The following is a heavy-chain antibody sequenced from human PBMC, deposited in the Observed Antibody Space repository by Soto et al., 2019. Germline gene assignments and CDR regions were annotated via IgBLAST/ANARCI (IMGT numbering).Heavy chain of an antibody. D-gene: IGHD3-10*01. V-gene: IGHV3-21*01. CDR2: ISSSSSYI. CDR3: ARVKDPGCYYNDAFDI. CDR1: GFTFSSYS. Sequence: GGSLRLSCAASGFTFSSYSMNWVRQAPGKGLEWVSSISSSSSYIYYAGSVKGRFTISRANAKNSLYLQMNSLRAEDTAVYYCARVKDPGCYYNDAFDIWGPATMVNVSS. J-gene: IGHJ3*02.